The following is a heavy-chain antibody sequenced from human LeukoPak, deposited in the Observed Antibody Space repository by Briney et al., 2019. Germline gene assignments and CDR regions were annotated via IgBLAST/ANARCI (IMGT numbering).Heavy chain of an antibody. CDR1: RFTFNTYW. V-gene: IGHV3-7*01. J-gene: IGHJ4*02. D-gene: IGHD1-26*01. Sequence: PGGSLRLPCAASRFTFNTYWMSWVRLAPGKGLEWVANINEHGSEAFYVDSVRGRFTISRDNAKNSLYLQMNSLRGEDTAVYYCARDPDAGATDYWGQGTLVTVSS. CDR3: ARDPDAGATDY. CDR2: INEHGSEA.